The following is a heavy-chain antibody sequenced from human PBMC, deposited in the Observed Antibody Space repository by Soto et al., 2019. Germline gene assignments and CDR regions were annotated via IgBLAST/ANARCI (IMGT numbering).Heavy chain of an antibody. Sequence: PGGSLRLSCAASVLSLSDVFIDWVRQAPGKGLEWVGRTKDKAYSYTTEYAASVKGRFTISRDDSRNSVFLQMSSLKTEDTAVYYCASIRGVFGYWGQGTLVTVSS. CDR2: TKDKAYSYTT. D-gene: IGHD3-10*01. CDR1: VLSLSDVF. V-gene: IGHV3-72*01. CDR3: ASIRGVFGY. J-gene: IGHJ4*02.